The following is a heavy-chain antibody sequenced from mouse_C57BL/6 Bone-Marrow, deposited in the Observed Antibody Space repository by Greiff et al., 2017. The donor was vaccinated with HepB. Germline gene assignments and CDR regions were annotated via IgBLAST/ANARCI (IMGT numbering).Heavy chain of an antibody. V-gene: IGHV5-12*01. CDR1: GFTFSDYY. CDR2: ISNGGGRT. CDR3: ARRRGDWYFDV. J-gene: IGHJ1*03. Sequence: EVKVVESGGGLVQPGGSRKLSCAASGFTFSDYYMYWVRQTPEKRLEWVAYISNGGGRTYYPDTVKGRFTISRDNAKNTLYLQMSRLKSEDTAMYYGARRRGDWYFDVWGTGTTVTVSS.